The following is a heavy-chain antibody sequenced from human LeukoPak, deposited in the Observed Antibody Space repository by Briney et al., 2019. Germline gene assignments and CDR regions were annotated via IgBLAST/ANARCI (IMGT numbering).Heavy chain of an antibody. Sequence: PSETLSLTCTVSGGSLSSYYWSWIRQPPGKGLEWIWYIYTSGSTNYNPSLKSRVTISVDTSKNQFSLKLSSVTAADTGVYYCASLFPGSSVYFNWGQGTLVTVSS. J-gene: IGHJ4*02. CDR1: GGSLSSYY. CDR3: ASLFPGSSVYFN. V-gene: IGHV4-4*09. D-gene: IGHD3-10*01. CDR2: IYTSGST.